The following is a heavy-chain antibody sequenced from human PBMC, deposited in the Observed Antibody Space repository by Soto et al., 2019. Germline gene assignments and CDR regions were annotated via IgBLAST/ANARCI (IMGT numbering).Heavy chain of an antibody. V-gene: IGHV3-33*01. CDR3: ARDHDYTHLDY. J-gene: IGHJ4*02. D-gene: IGHD4-4*01. CDR1: GFTFSSYG. CDR2: IWYDGSNK. Sequence: GGSLRLSCAASGFTFSSYGMHWVRQAPGKGLEWVAVIWYDGSNKYYADSVKGRFTISRDNSKNTLYLQMNSLRAEDTAVYYCARDHDYTHLDYWGQGTLVTVSS.